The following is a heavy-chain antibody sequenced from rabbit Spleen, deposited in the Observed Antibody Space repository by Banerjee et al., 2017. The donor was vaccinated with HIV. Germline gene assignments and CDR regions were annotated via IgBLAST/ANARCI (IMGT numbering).Heavy chain of an antibody. J-gene: IGHJ6*01. CDR2: SYAGSSGST. Sequence: QSLEESGGDLVKPGASLTLTCTASGVSFSSTNYMCWVRQAPGKGLEWVACSYAGSSGSTYSATWAKGRFTISKSSSTTVTLQMTGLTAADTATYFCARDAATSFSTYGMDLWGPGTLVTVS. CDR3: ARDAATSFSTYGMDL. CDR1: GVSFSSTNY. V-gene: IGHV1S40*01. D-gene: IGHD8-1*01.